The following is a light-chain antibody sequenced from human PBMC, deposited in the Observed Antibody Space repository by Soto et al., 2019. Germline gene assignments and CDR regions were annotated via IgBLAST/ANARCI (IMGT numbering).Light chain of an antibody. Sequence: DIVMTQSPATLSLSPGERATLSCRASQSVSGYLAWYQQKPGQAPRLLIYDASKRATGIPARFSGSGFGTDFTLTISSLEPEDFAVYYCQQRSKWRTFGQGTKVEIK. CDR2: DAS. V-gene: IGKV3-11*01. CDR3: QQRSKWRT. CDR1: QSVSGY. J-gene: IGKJ1*01.